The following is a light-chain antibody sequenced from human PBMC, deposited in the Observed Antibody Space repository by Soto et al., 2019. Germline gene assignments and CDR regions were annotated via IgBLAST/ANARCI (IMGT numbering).Light chain of an antibody. CDR2: EVS. Sequence: QSALTQPPSASGSPGQSVTISCTGTSSDIGAYIYVSWYQQHPGKAPKLMISEVSRRPSGVPERFSGSKSGNTASLTVSGLQADDEAHYYCSSYTISSTWVFGGGTQLTVL. V-gene: IGLV2-8*01. CDR3: SSYTISSTWV. CDR1: SSDIGAYIY. J-gene: IGLJ3*02.